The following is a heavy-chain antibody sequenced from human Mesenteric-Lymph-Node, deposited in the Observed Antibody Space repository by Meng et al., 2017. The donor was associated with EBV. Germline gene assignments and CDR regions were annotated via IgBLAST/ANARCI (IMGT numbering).Heavy chain of an antibody. CDR2: IYWDDDK. CDR3: AHRLDRGYDTIFDV. D-gene: IGHD5-12*01. CDR1: GFSLSTSGVG. Sequence: QITLKESGPTLAKPTXTLPVSXTFSGFSLSTSGVGVGWIRQPPGKALEWLGIIYWDDDKRYSPSLKTRLTITKDTSKNQVVLTMTNMDPVDTATYYCAHRLDRGYDTIFDVWEQGTLVTVSS. J-gene: IGHJ4*02. V-gene: IGHV2-5*02.